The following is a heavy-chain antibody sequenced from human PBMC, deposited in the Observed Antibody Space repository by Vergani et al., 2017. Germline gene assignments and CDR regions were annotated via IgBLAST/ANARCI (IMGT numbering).Heavy chain of an antibody. V-gene: IGHV1-18*01. D-gene: IGHD2-8*02. J-gene: IGHJ4*02. CDR3: AIDSLFSVFGYCAGSTFYPDY. Sequence: QVQLVQSGAEVKKPGASVKVSCKASGYSFSSYGITWVRQAPGQGLEWMGWIGTYGHKYEAQKFQGRVTMTTDTSTNTAYLAMRSLTYDDTAVYYCAIDSLFSVFGYCAGSTFYPDYWGQGTLVTVSS. CDR2: IGTYGHK. CDR1: GYSFSSYG.